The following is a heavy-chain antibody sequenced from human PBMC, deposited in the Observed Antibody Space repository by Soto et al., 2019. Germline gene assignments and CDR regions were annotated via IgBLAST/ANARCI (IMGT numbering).Heavy chain of an antibody. CDR1: GGTFSSYA. CDR3: ARGGYSGYDSWLAP. CDR2: IIPIFGTA. V-gene: IGHV1-69*13. Sequence: SVKVSCKASGGTFSSYAISWVRQAPGQGLEWMGGIIPIFGTANYAQKFQGRVTITADESTSTAYMELSSLRSEDTAVYYCARGGYSGYDSWLAPWGQGTLVTVSS. D-gene: IGHD5-12*01. J-gene: IGHJ5*02.